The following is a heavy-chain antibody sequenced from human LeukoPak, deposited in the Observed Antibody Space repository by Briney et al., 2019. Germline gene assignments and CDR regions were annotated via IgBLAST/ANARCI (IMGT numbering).Heavy chain of an antibody. J-gene: IGHJ4*02. Sequence: ASVKVSCKASGYTLTSYGISWVRQAPGQGLEWMGWISAYNGNTNYAQKLQGRVAMTTDTSTSTAYMELSSLRSEDTAVYYCSCYSNYFDYWGQGTLVTVSS. CDR3: SCYSNYFDY. CDR1: GYTLTSYG. CDR2: ISAYNGNT. V-gene: IGHV1-18*01. D-gene: IGHD2-15*01.